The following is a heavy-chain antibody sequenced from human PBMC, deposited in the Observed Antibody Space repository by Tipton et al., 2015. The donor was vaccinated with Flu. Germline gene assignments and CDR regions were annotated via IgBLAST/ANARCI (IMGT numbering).Heavy chain of an antibody. Sequence: TLSLTCTVSGGSISSYYWSWIRQPPGKGLEWIGYIYYTGSTNYNPSLKSRVTISADTSKKQFSLKLSSVTAADTAVYYCARVTSDGYNYFYGMDVWGQGTTVTVSS. V-gene: IGHV4-59*01. CDR3: ARVTSDGYNYFYGMDV. CDR2: IYYTGST. CDR1: GGSISSYY. J-gene: IGHJ6*02.